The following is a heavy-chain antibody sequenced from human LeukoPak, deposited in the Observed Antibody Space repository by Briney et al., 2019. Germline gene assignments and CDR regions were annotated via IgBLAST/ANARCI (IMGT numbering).Heavy chain of an antibody. J-gene: IGHJ4*02. D-gene: IGHD3-10*01. Sequence: ASVKVSCKASGYTFSNYGISWVRQAPGQGLEWMGWISSYNDNTNYAQKFQGRVTITADESTSTAYMELSSLRSEDTAVYYCASCITMVRGLDYWGQGTLVTVSS. V-gene: IGHV1-18*01. CDR2: ISSYNDNT. CDR3: ASCITMVRGLDY. CDR1: GYTFSNYG.